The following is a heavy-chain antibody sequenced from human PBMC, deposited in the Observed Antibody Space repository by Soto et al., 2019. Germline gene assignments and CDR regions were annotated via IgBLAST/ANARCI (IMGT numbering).Heavy chain of an antibody. CDR1: GFTFSSYA. V-gene: IGHV3-23*01. D-gene: IGHD6-19*01. CDR3: AKTDKFNPQSSGWANRFDY. CDR2: ISRSGDST. J-gene: IGHJ4*02. Sequence: EVQLLESGGGLVQPGGSLRLSCAASGFTFSSYAMTWVHQAPGKGLEWVSTISRSGDSTYYRDSVKGRFTISRDNSKNTVYLQMNSLRAEDTAGYYCAKTDKFNPQSSGWANRFDYWCQGTLVTVSS.